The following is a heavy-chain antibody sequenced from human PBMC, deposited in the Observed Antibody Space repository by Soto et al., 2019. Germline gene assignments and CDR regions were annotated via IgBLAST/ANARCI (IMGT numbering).Heavy chain of an antibody. Sequence: PSETLSLTCTVSGGSISSYYWSWIRQPPGKGLEWIGYIYYSGSTNYNPSLKSRVTISVETSKNQFSLKLSSVTAADTAVYYCARYYYGSGSDTPYYYYYMDVWGKGTTVTVSS. CDR3: ARYYYGSGSDTPYYYYYMDV. CDR1: GGSISSYY. D-gene: IGHD3-10*01. J-gene: IGHJ6*03. CDR2: IYYSGST. V-gene: IGHV4-59*01.